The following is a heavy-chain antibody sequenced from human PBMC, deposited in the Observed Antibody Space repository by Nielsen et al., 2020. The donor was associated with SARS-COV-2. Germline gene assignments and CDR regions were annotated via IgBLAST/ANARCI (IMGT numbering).Heavy chain of an antibody. D-gene: IGHD3-10*01. CDR3: ARDPRISFGELRFDP. CDR2: IISILGIA. V-gene: IGHV1-69*04. CDR1: GGTFSSYA. Sequence: SVKVSCKASGGTFSSYAISWVRQAPGQGLEWMGRIISILGIANYAQKFQGRVTITADKSTSTAYMELSSLRSEDTAVYYCARDPRISFGELRFDPWGQGTLVTVSS. J-gene: IGHJ5*02.